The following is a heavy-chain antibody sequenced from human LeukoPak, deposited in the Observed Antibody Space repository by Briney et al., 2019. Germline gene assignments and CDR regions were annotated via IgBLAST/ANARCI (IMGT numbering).Heavy chain of an antibody. CDR3: ARDYGDPGYYYYGMDV. Sequence: GGSLRLSCAASGFTFSSYWMSWVRKAPGKGLEWVANIKQDGSEKYYVDSVKGRFTISRDNAKNSLYLQMNSLRAEDTAVYYCARDYGDPGYYYYGMDVWGQGTTVTVPS. D-gene: IGHD4-17*01. CDR1: GFTFSSYW. V-gene: IGHV3-7*01. CDR2: IKQDGSEK. J-gene: IGHJ6*02.